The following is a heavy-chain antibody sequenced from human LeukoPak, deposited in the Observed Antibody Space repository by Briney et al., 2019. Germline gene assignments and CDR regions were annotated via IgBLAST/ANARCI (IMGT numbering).Heavy chain of an antibody. CDR2: ISRGGIS. D-gene: IGHD2/OR15-2a*01. J-gene: IGHJ2*01. CDR1: GFTFSVYD. CDR3: ARDLFLWYFDL. V-gene: IGHV3-23*01. Sequence: GGSLRLSCAASGFTFSVYDMYWIRQSPGKGLECVSVISRGGISYYADSVRGRFTISRDNSKNTLFLQMNSLRGEDTAVYYCARDLFLWYFDLWGRGTLVTVSS.